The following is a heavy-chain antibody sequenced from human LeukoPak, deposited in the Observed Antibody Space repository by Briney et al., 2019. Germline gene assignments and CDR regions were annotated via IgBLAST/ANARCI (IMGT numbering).Heavy chain of an antibody. Sequence: PSETLSLTCTVSGGSISSYYWSWIRQPPGKGLEWIGYIYYSGSTNYNPSLKSRVTISVDTSKNQFSLKLSSVTAADTAVYYCARGYSYGHNWFDPWGQGTLVTVSS. CDR1: GGSISSYY. J-gene: IGHJ5*02. D-gene: IGHD5-18*01. CDR2: IYYSGST. CDR3: ARGYSYGHNWFDP. V-gene: IGHV4-59*01.